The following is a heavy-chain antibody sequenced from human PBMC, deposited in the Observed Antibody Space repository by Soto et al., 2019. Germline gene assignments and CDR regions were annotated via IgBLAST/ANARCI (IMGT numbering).Heavy chain of an antibody. CDR3: ARDVNVYGTSRHDYGIDV. Sequence: QVQLQESGPGLVKPSETLSLTCTVSGDSLTNYYWSWIRQPTGKGLEWIGYIYHSGSTDYNPSLKSRVTISVDPAKTQFSLRLSSVTAADTAVYYCARDVNVYGTSRHDYGIDVWGRGTTVTVSS. J-gene: IGHJ6*02. CDR2: IYHSGST. V-gene: IGHV4-59*01. CDR1: GDSLTNYY. D-gene: IGHD2-2*01.